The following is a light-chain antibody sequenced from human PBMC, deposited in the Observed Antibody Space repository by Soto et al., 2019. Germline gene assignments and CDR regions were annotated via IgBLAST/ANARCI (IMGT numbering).Light chain of an antibody. CDR1: SSDIGSTKY. J-gene: IGLJ2*01. V-gene: IGLV2-8*01. CDR3: SSYAGNDKFVL. CDR2: EVS. Sequence: QSALTQPPSASGSPGQSVTISCTGTSSDIGSTKYIFWYQQYPGKAPKLMIYEVSNRPSGVPDRFSGSKSGNTASLTVSGLQAEDEDDYFCSSYAGNDKFVLFGGGTKLTVL.